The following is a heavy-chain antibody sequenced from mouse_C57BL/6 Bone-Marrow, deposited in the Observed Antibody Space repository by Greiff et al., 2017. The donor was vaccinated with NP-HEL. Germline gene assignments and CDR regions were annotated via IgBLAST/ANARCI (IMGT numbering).Heavy chain of an antibody. CDR2: INYDGSST. CDR3: ARERYYGSRWYFDY. CDR1: GFTFSDYY. D-gene: IGHD1-1*01. Sequence: EVKVVESEGGLVQPGSSMKLSCTASGFTFSDYYMAWVRQVPEKGLEWVANINYDGSSTYYLDSLKSRFIISRDNAKNILYLQMSSLKSEDTATYYCARERYYGSRWYFDYWGQGTTLTVSS. J-gene: IGHJ2*01. V-gene: IGHV5-16*01.